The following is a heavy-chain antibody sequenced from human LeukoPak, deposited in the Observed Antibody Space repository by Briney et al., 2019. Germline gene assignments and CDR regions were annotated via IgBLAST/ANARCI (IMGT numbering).Heavy chain of an antibody. D-gene: IGHD2-2*01. J-gene: IGHJ5*02. Sequence: GASVKVSCKASGYTFTGYYMHWVRQAPGQGLEWMGWINPNSGGTNYAQKFQGRVTMTRDTSISTAYMELSRLRSDDTAVYYCARTEYCSSTSCSHLWFDPWGQGTLVTVSS. V-gene: IGHV1-2*02. CDR1: GYTFTGYY. CDR3: ARTEYCSSTSCSHLWFDP. CDR2: INPNSGGT.